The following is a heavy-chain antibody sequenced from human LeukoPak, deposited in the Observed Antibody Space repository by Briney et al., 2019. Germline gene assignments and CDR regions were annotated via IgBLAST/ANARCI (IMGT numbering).Heavy chain of an antibody. CDR2: ISSSGSTI. J-gene: IGHJ4*02. Sequence: GGSLRLSCAASGFTFSSYEMNWVRQAPGKGLEWVSYISSSGSTIYYADSVKGRFTISRDNAKNSLYLQMNSLRAEDTAVYYCAKDGTAVAGTTYYFDYWGQGTLVTVSS. V-gene: IGHV3-48*03. CDR1: GFTFSSYE. D-gene: IGHD6-19*01. CDR3: AKDGTAVAGTTYYFDY.